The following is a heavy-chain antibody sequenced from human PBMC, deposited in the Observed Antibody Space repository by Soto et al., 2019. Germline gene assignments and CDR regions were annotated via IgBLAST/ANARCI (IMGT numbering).Heavy chain of an antibody. J-gene: IGHJ4*02. CDR3: ARESEDLTSNFDY. CDR2: ISSTTNYI. CDR1: GVTFTRYS. Sequence: PGGSLRLSCAASGVTFTRYSMNGVRQAPGNRLEWVSSISSTTNYIYYADSMKGRFTVSRDNAKNSVYLEMNSLSAEDTALYYCARESEDLTSNFDYWGQGTLVTVSS. V-gene: IGHV3-21*01.